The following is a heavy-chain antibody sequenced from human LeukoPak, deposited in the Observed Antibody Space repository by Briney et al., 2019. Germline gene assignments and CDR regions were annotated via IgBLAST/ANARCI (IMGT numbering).Heavy chain of an antibody. D-gene: IGHD6-19*01. CDR3: ARDPSGSGWSLNN. V-gene: IGHV3-33*01. CDR2: IWYDGSND. Sequence: PGGSLRLSCKASGFNFGSDAMHWVRQAPGKGLEWVAFIWYDGSNDHYADSVKGRFTISRGNSKNTVCLQMNSLRVEDTAVYYCARDPSGSGWSLNNWGQGTLVTVSS. CDR1: GFNFGSDA. J-gene: IGHJ4*02.